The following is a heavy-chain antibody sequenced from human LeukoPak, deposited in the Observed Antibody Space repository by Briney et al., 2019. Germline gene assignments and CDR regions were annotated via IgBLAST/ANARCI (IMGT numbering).Heavy chain of an antibody. CDR1: GYTFTGIN. J-gene: IGHJ4*02. CDR3: VREDFVVMPAAMGSDY. CDR2: INPDRGGT. V-gene: IGHV1-2*02. Sequence: ASVKVSCKASGYTFTGINIHWVRQAPGQGLEWMGWINPDRGGTNYAQKFQGRVTLTRDTSINTAYMELSGLTSDDTAMYYCVREDFVVMPAAMGSDYWGQGTLVIVSS. D-gene: IGHD2-2*01.